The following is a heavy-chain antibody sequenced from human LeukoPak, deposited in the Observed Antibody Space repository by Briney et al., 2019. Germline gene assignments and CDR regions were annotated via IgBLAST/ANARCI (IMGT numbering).Heavy chain of an antibody. V-gene: IGHV1-8*01. Sequence: ASVKVSCKASGYTFTSYDINWVRQATGRGLEWMGWMNPNSGNTGYAQKFQGRVTMTRNTSISTAYMELSSLRSEDTAVYYCARGKGVSSSWYYNWFDPWGQGTLVTVSS. CDR2: MNPNSGNT. CDR3: ARGKGVSSSWYYNWFDP. J-gene: IGHJ5*02. CDR1: GYTFTSYD. D-gene: IGHD6-13*01.